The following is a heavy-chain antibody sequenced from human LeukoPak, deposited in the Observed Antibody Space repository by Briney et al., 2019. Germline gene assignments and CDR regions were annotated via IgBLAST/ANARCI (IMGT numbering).Heavy chain of an antibody. Sequence: PGGSLRLSCVVSGGTFSSNYMNWVRQAPGTGLEWVSIIYSGGNTYYADSVKGRFTISRDNSKNTLYLQMNSLRAEVTAVYYFARRQDVTTPGYWGQGTLVTVSS. V-gene: IGHV3-66*01. CDR1: GGTFSSNY. CDR2: IYSGGNT. D-gene: IGHD1/OR15-1a*01. J-gene: IGHJ4*02. CDR3: ARRQDVTTPGY.